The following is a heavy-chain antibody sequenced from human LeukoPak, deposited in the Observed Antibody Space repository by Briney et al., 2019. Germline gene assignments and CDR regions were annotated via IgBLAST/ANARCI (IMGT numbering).Heavy chain of an antibody. CDR3: AKPYSSGWYGYFDY. V-gene: IGHV3-30*02. J-gene: IGHJ4*02. Sequence: GGSLRLSCAASGFTFSSYGMHWVRQAPGKGLEWVAFIRYDGSDKYYADSVKGRLTISRDNSKNTLYLQMNSLRAEDTAVYYCAKPYSSGWYGYFDYWGQGTLVTVSS. CDR2: IRYDGSDK. D-gene: IGHD6-19*01. CDR1: GFTFSSYG.